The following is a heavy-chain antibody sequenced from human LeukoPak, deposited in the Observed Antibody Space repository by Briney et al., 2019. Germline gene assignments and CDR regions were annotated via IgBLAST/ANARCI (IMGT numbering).Heavy chain of an antibody. J-gene: IGHJ6*03. CDR3: ARDSTAMDTAMVGEDYYYYKDV. CDR2: ISSSGSTI. V-gene: IGHV3-11*04. Sequence: GGSLRLSCAASGFTFSDYYMSWIRQAPGKGLEWVSYISSSGSTIYYADSVKGRFTISRDNAKDSLYLQMNSLRAEDTAVYYCARDSTAMDTAMVGEDYYYYKDVWGKGTTVTVSS. CDR1: GFTFSDYY. D-gene: IGHD5-18*01.